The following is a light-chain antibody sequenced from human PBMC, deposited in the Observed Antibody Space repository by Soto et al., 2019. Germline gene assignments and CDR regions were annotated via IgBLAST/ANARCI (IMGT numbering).Light chain of an antibody. CDR1: QSISSW. V-gene: IGKV1-5*01. J-gene: IGKJ1*01. CDR2: DAS. CDR3: QQYNSYSWT. Sequence: DTPMTQSPSTLSASVGDRVTITCRASQSISSWLAWYQQKPGKAPKLLIYDASSLESGVPSRFNGSGSGTEFTLTISSLQPDDFATYYCQQYNSYSWTFGQGTKVEIK.